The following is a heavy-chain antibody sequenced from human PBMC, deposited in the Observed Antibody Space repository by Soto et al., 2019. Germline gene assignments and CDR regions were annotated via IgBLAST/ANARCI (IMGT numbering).Heavy chain of an antibody. V-gene: IGHV3-30*18. CDR2: VSYDGHTT. J-gene: IGHJ3*01. CDR1: GFTFSNYG. CDR3: AKVRGIWRHRDAFDV. D-gene: IGHD6-13*01. Sequence: ESGGGVVQSGRSLRLSCAASGFTFSNYGMHWVRQAPGKGLEWVALVSYDGHTTYYADSVKGRFTISRDNSKNTLFLQINSLRGDDTAVYYCAKVRGIWRHRDAFDVWGQGTMVTVSS.